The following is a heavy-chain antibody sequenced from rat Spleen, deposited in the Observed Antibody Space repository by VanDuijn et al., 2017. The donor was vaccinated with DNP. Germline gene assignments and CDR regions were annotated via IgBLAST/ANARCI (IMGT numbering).Heavy chain of an antibody. CDR3: ARQGNYYYGSYYFDY. CDR1: GFTFSNYG. CDR2: ITQTGGTT. J-gene: IGHJ2*01. V-gene: IGHV5-19*01. D-gene: IGHD1-12*02. Sequence: EVQLVESGGGLVQPGRSLKLSCAASGFTFSNYGMHWIRQAPTKGLEWVASITQTGGTTYYPDSVKGRFTISRDNGKSTLYLQMDSLRSEDTATYYCARQGNYYYGSYYFDYWGQGVMVTVSP.